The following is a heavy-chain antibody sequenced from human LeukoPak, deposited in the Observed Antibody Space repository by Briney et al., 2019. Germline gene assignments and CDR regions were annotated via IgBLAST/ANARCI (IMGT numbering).Heavy chain of an antibody. Sequence: ASVKVSCKASGYTFTSYTIHWVRQAPGQRLEWMGWINAGNGNTKYSQEFQDRVTITRDTSASTAYMELSSLRSDDTAVYYCARTYYYDSSGYSVLGDFDYWGQGALVTVSS. CDR2: INAGNGNT. J-gene: IGHJ4*02. D-gene: IGHD3-22*01. V-gene: IGHV1-3*01. CDR3: ARTYYYDSSGYSVLGDFDY. CDR1: GYTFTSYT.